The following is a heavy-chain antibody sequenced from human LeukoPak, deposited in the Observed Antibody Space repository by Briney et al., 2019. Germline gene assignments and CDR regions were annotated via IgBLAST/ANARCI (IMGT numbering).Heavy chain of an antibody. J-gene: IGHJ4*02. V-gene: IGHV1-69*05. CDR3: ARVSSTPDSSGYYVN. Sequence: GASVKVSCKASGGTFSSYAISWVRQAPGQGLEWMGRIIPIFGTANYAQKFQGRVTITTDESTSTAYMELSSLRSEDTAVYYCARVSSTPDSSGYYVNWGQGTLVTVSS. CDR1: GGTFSSYA. D-gene: IGHD3-22*01. CDR2: IIPIFGTA.